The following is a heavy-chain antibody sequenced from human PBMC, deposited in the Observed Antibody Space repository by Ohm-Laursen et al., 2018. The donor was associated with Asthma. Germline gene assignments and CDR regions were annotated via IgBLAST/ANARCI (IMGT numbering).Heavy chain of an antibody. J-gene: IGHJ1*01. Sequence: GSLRLSCAASGYTFSRYSIHWVRQIPGKGLEWVAFISTASSFIYYADSVRGRFTTSRDNDRNSVYLQMNSLRAEDTALYYCARIGPEWELPGREYSLHHWGEGTLVTVSS. CDR1: GYTFSRYS. CDR2: ISTASSFI. D-gene: IGHD1-26*01. V-gene: IGHV3-21*01. CDR3: ARIGPEWELPGREYSLHH.